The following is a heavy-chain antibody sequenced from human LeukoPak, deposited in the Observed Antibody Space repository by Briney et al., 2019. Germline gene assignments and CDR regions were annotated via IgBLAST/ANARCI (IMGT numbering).Heavy chain of an antibody. Sequence: PSQTLSLTCTVSGGSISSGGYYWSWIRQPPGKGLEWIGYIYHSGSTYYNPSLKSRVTISVDRSKNQFSLKLSSVTAADTAVYYCARDAPGTTPFDYWGQGTLVTVSS. CDR3: ARDAPGTTPFDY. V-gene: IGHV4-30-2*01. D-gene: IGHD1-1*01. CDR2: IYHSGST. CDR1: GGSISSGGYY. J-gene: IGHJ4*02.